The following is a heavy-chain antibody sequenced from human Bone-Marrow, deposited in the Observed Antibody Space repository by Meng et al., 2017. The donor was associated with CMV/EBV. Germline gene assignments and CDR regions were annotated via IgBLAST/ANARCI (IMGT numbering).Heavy chain of an antibody. CDR2: ISAYNGNT. Sequence: ASVKVSCKASGYTFTSYGISWVRQAPGQGLEWMGWISAYNGNTNYAQKLQGRVTMTTDTSTSTAYMELRSLRSDDTAVYYCARDPLGPAAIPLYYYYYGMDVWGQGTTFTVSS. J-gene: IGHJ6*02. CDR3: ARDPLGPAAIPLYYYYYGMDV. D-gene: IGHD2-2*02. CDR1: GYTFTSYG. V-gene: IGHV1-18*01.